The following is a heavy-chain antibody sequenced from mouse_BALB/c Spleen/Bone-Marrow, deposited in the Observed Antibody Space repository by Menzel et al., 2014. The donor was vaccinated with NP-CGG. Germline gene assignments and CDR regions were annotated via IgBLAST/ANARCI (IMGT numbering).Heavy chain of an antibody. V-gene: IGHV14-4*02. D-gene: IGHD2-10*02. CDR2: IDPENGDT. CDR3: TPYGNXGWEY. Sequence: VQLQQSGAELVRSGASVKLSCTGSGFNIKDSYIHWVKQRPGQGLEWIGWIDPENGDTEYAPKFQGKATMTADTSSXTXXXQLSSLTSEDTAVYYCTPYGNXGWEYWXXGTSVTVSS. J-gene: IGHJ4*01. CDR1: GFNIKDSY.